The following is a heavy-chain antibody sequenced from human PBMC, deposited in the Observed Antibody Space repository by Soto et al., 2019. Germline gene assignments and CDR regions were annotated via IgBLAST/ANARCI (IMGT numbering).Heavy chain of an antibody. CDR1: GGSISSYY. Sequence: QVQLQESGPGLVKPSETLSLTCTVSGGSISSYYWSWIRQPPGKGLEWIGYIYYSVSTNYNPSLKSRVTISVDTSKNQFSLKLSSVTAADTAVYYCARVRPEDYYYYYMDVWGKGTTVTVSS. CDR2: IYYSVST. CDR3: ARVRPEDYYYYYMDV. J-gene: IGHJ6*03. V-gene: IGHV4-59*01.